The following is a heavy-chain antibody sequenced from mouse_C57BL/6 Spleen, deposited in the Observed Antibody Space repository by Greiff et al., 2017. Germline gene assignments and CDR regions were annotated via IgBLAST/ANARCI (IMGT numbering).Heavy chain of an antibody. V-gene: IGHV6-3*01. CDR3: KVIDGYYVDYYAMDY. CDR1: GFTFSNYW. J-gene: IGHJ4*01. D-gene: IGHD2-3*01. CDR2: IRLKSDNYAT. Sequence: EVQVVESGGGLVQPGGSMKLSCVASGFTFSNYWMNWVRQSPEKGLEWVAQIRLKSDNYATHYAVSVKGRFTISRDDSKSSVYLQMNNLRAEDTGIYYCKVIDGYYVDYYAMDYWGQGTSVTVSS.